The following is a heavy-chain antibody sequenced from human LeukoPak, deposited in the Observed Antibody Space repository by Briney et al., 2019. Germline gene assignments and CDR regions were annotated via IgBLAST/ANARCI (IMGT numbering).Heavy chain of an antibody. D-gene: IGHD3-10*01. Sequence: KTSETLSLTCTVSGGSVSSGGYYWSWIRQPPGKGLEWIGYIYYSGSTNYNPSLKSRVTISVDTSKNQFSLKLSSVTAADTAVYYCARVWLGPGTQYYYYYGMDVWGQGTTVTVSS. V-gene: IGHV4-61*08. CDR1: GGSVSSGGYY. CDR3: ARVWLGPGTQYYYYYGMDV. J-gene: IGHJ6*02. CDR2: IYYSGST.